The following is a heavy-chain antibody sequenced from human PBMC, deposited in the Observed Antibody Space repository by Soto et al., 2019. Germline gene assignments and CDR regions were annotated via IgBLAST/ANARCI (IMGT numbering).Heavy chain of an antibody. Sequence: ASVKVSCKASGYTFTSYGISWVRQAPGQGLEWMGWISAYNGNTNYAQKLQGRVTMTTDTSTSTAYMEMRSLRSDDTAVYYCARDVVFVCSGGSCYSPYYYYYGMDVWGQGTTVTVSS. CDR1: GYTFTSYG. CDR2: ISAYNGNT. D-gene: IGHD2-15*01. V-gene: IGHV1-18*01. CDR3: ARDVVFVCSGGSCYSPYYYYYGMDV. J-gene: IGHJ6*02.